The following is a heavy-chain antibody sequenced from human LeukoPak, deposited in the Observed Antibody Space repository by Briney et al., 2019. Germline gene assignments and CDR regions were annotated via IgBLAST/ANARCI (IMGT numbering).Heavy chain of an antibody. Sequence: SETLSLTCTVSGGSVTSASHYWAWIRQPPGKGLEWIGSIHYSGSTYYSPSLKSRLTISGDTSKSQFSLKLTFVTAADTAVYYCTRHHDYGDKIDYWGQGTLVTVSS. V-gene: IGHV4-39*01. CDR1: GGSVTSASHY. J-gene: IGHJ4*02. CDR2: IHYSGST. CDR3: TRHHDYGDKIDY. D-gene: IGHD4-23*01.